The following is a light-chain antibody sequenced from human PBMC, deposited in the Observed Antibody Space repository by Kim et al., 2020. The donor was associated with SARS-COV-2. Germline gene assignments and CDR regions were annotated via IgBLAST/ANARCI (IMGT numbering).Light chain of an antibody. Sequence: VAQGQTARITCGGNNIGSKNVHWYQQKPGQAPVLVIYRDSNRPSGIPERFSGSNSGNTATLTISRAQAGDEADYYCQVWDSSTVVFGGGTQLTVL. J-gene: IGLJ2*01. V-gene: IGLV3-9*01. CDR3: QVWDSSTVV. CDR1: NIGSKN. CDR2: RDS.